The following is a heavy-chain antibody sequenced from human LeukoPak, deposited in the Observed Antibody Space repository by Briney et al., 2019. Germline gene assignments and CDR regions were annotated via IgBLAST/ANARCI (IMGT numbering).Heavy chain of an antibody. Sequence: GGSLRLSCAASGFTFSNYAMSWVRQAPGKGLEWVSAVSGRDTSTYYTDSVKGRFTISRGNSKNTLYLQMNSLSAEDTAIYYCAKWGDYDVLTGYYDSDYWGQGTLVTVSS. V-gene: IGHV3-23*01. CDR3: AKWGDYDVLTGYYDSDY. CDR2: VSGRDTST. D-gene: IGHD3-9*01. J-gene: IGHJ4*02. CDR1: GFTFSNYA.